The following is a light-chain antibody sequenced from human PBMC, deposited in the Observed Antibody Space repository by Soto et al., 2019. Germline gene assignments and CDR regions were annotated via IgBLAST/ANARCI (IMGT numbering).Light chain of an antibody. CDR1: SSDVGRYTY. J-gene: IGLJ1*01. CDR3: TSYTSTSTPYV. V-gene: IGLV2-14*01. Sequence: QSALTQPASVSGSPGQSITISCAGTSSDVGRYTYVSWYQQHPGKAPKLIIYDVYNRPSGVSNRFSGSKSGNTASLTISGLQAQDEADYHCTSYTSTSTPYVFGGGTKVTVL. CDR2: DVY.